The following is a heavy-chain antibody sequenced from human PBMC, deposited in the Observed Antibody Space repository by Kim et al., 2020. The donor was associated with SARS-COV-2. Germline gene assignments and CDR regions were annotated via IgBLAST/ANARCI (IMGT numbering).Heavy chain of an antibody. Sequence: SVKVSCKASGFTFTSSAVQWVRQARGQRLEWIGWIVVGSGNTNYAQKFQERVTITRDMSTSTAYMELSSLRSEDTAVYYCAETPTHYGGNFLPWGQGTLVTVSS. CDR1: GFTFTSSA. CDR3: AETPTHYGGNFLP. V-gene: IGHV1-58*01. D-gene: IGHD4-17*01. J-gene: IGHJ4*02. CDR2: IVVGSGNT.